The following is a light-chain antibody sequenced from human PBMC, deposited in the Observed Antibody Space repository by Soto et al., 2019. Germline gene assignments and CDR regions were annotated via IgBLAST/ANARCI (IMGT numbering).Light chain of an antibody. Sequence: QSALTQPASVSGSLGQSITISCTGTSRDVGGYNYVSWYQHHPGKGPKVLIYEVSYRPSGVSDRFSGSKSVNTASLTISGLLPEDEAHYYCRSYTTTSSPWVFGGGTKLTVL. CDR1: SRDVGGYNY. CDR3: RSYTTTSSPWV. CDR2: EVS. V-gene: IGLV2-14*01. J-gene: IGLJ3*02.